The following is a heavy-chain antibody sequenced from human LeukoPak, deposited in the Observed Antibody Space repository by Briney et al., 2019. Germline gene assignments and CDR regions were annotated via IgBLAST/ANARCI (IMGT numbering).Heavy chain of an antibody. J-gene: IGHJ2*01. CDR3: AKLIRDVTIYEF. D-gene: IGHD3/OR15-3a*01. CDR2: INQDESRK. CDR1: GFTFSSYA. V-gene: IGHV3-7*01. Sequence: GGSLRLSCAASGFTFSSYAMSWVCQAPGKGLEWVASINQDESRKHYSDSVRGRFTISRDNTRNSLFLHMDSLSVDDTAIYYCAKLIRDVTIYEFWGRGALVTVSS.